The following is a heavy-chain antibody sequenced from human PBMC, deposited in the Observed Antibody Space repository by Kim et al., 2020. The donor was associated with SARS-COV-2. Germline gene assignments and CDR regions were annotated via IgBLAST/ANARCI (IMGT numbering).Heavy chain of an antibody. D-gene: IGHD6-13*01. Sequence: SVKVSCKASGGTFSSYAISWVRQAPGQGLEWMGGIIPIFGTANYAQKFQGRVTITADESTSTAYMELSSLRSEDTAVYYCARSQYSSSWYIVPYFDYWGQGTLVTVSS. CDR3: ARSQYSSSWYIVPYFDY. CDR2: IIPIFGTA. V-gene: IGHV1-69*13. J-gene: IGHJ4*02. CDR1: GGTFSSYA.